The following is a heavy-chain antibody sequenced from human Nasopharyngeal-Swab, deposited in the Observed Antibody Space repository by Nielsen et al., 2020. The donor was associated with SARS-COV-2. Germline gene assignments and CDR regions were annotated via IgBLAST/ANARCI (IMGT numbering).Heavy chain of an antibody. CDR2: ISYDGSNK. CDR1: GFTFSSYG. Sequence: GGSLRLSCAASGFTFSSYGMHWVRQAPGKGLEWVAVISYDGSNKYYADSVKGRFTISRDNSKNTLYLQMNSLRAEDTAAYYCAKVEKGSYYVLWFDPWGQGTLVTVSS. CDR3: AKVEKGSYYVLWFDP. D-gene: IGHD1-26*01. V-gene: IGHV3-30*18. J-gene: IGHJ5*02.